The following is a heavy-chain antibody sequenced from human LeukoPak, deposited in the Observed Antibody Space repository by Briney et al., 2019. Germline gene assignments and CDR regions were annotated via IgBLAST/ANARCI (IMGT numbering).Heavy chain of an antibody. CDR1: GFTFSSFT. Sequence: PGGSLRLSCAASGFTFSSFTMNWVRQAPGKGLEWVSSISSSSSYIYSADSVKGRFTISRDNARNSLYLRMNSLRAEDTAVYYCARDLMGIAYRGAFYYWGQGTLVTVSS. CDR3: ARDLMGIAYRGAFYY. J-gene: IGHJ4*02. CDR2: ISSSSSYI. D-gene: IGHD6-13*01. V-gene: IGHV3-21*04.